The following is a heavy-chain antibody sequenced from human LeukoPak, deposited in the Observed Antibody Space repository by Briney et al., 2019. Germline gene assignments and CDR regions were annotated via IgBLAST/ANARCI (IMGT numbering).Heavy chain of an antibody. CDR2: ISYDGSNK. CDR1: GFTFSSYA. Sequence: PGGSLRLSCAASGFTFSSYAMHWVRQAPGKGLEWVAVISYDGSNKYYADSVKGRFTISRDNAKNSLYLQMNSLRAEDTAVYYRARVIGGYCSGGSCSFGYWGQGTLVTVSS. CDR3: ARVIGGYCSGGSCSFGY. D-gene: IGHD2-15*01. J-gene: IGHJ4*02. V-gene: IGHV3-30-3*01.